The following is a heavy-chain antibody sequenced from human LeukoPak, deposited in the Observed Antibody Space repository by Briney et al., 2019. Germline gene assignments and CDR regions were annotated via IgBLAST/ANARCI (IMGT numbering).Heavy chain of an antibody. D-gene: IGHD3-22*01. CDR1: GFTFSSYS. V-gene: IGHV3-21*01. Sequence: GGSLRLSCAASGFTFSSYSMNWVRQAPGKGLEWVSSISSSSSYIYYADSVKGRFTISRDNAKNSLYLQMNSLRAEDTAVYYCARWTRNDYYDSSGRVFNPPGPRSPFDPWGQGTLVTVSS. J-gene: IGHJ5*02. CDR2: ISSSSSYI. CDR3: ARWTRNDYYDSSGRVFNPPGPRSPFDP.